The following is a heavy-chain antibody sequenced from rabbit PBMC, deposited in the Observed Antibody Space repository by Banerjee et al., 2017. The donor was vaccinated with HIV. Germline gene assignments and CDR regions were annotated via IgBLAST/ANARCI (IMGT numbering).Heavy chain of an antibody. CDR1: GLDFSSSYW. D-gene: IGHD2-1*01. V-gene: IGHV1S45*01. CDR3: ARGWITMTMNL. CDR2: IYTGSSGTT. J-gene: IGHJ4*01. Sequence: QEQLVEYGGDLVQPEGSLTLTCKASGLDFSSSYWICWVRQAPGKGLEWIACIYTGSSGTTYYASWAKGRFTVSKASSTTVTLQMTSLTAADTATYFCARGWITMTMNLWGPGTLVTVS.